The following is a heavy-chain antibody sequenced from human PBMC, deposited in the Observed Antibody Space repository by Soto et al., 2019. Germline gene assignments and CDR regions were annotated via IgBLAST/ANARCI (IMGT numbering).Heavy chain of an antibody. Sequence: PAGSLRLSCAASGCTFSGYWMSWVRQAPGKGLEWVGNIKQDGSEKYYVDSVKGRFTNSRDNPKNSLYLQMNSLRAEDAAVYDCARDLSTVSNFDYWGQGTLVTVSS. CDR2: IKQDGSEK. J-gene: IGHJ4*02. D-gene: IGHD4-17*01. CDR1: GCTFSGYW. CDR3: ARDLSTVSNFDY. V-gene: IGHV3-7*03.